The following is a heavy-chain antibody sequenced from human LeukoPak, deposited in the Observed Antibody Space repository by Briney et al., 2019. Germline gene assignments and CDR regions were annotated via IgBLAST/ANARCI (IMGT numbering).Heavy chain of an antibody. V-gene: IGHV3-21*01. CDR3: ARDPHNGYYGDDYYYYMDV. CDR1: GFTFNNYN. CDR2: ITRDSIYT. Sequence: GGSLRLSCAASGFTFNNYNMNWVRQTPGKGLEWVSSITRDSIYTFYADSVRGRFTISRDNAKNLLSLQMNSLRAEDTAVYCCARDPHNGYYGDDYYYYMDVWGKGTTVTISS. D-gene: IGHD4-17*01. J-gene: IGHJ6*03.